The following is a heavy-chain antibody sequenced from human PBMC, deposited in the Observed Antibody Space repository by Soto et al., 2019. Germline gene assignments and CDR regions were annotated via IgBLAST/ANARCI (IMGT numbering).Heavy chain of an antibody. CDR3: ARSQGSSTSLEIYYYYYYGMDV. V-gene: IGHV1-69*01. CDR2: IIPISDTT. Sequence: QVQLVQSGAEVKKPGSSVKVSCKASGGTFSSYAISWVRQATGQGLEWMGGIIPISDTTNYAQKFQGRGTITADESTSTAYMELSILRSEDTAVYYCARSQGSSTSLEIYYYYYYGMDVWGQGTTVTVSS. J-gene: IGHJ6*02. CDR1: GGTFSSYA. D-gene: IGHD2-2*01.